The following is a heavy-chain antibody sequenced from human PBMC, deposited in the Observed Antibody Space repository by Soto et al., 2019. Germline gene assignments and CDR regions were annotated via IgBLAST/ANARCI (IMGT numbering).Heavy chain of an antibody. D-gene: IGHD5-18*01. J-gene: IGHJ4*02. V-gene: IGHV3-7*05. CDR1: GFTFSSYW. CDR3: ARALPGGVDTAMVTDY. CDR2: IKQDGSEK. Sequence: EVQLVESGGGLVQPGGSLRLSCAASGFTFSSYWMSWVRQAPGKGLEWVANIKQDGSEKYYVDSVKGRFTISRDNAKNSLYLQMNSLRAEDTAVYYCARALPGGVDTAMVTDYWGQGTLVTVSS.